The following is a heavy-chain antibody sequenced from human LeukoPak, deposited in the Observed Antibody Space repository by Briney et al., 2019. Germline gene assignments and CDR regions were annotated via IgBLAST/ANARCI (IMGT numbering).Heavy chain of an antibody. Sequence: PSETLSLTCTVSGGSISSYCWSWIRQPPGKGLEWIGSIYYSGSTYYNPSLKSRVTISVDTSKNQFSLKLSSVSAADTAVYYCARSLIVVPVDYWGQGTLVTVSS. V-gene: IGHV4-59*12. CDR1: GGSISSYC. CDR2: IYYSGST. CDR3: ARSLIVVPVDY. J-gene: IGHJ4*02. D-gene: IGHD2-15*01.